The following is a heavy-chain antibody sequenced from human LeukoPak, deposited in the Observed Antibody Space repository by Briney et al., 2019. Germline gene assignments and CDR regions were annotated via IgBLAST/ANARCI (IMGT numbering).Heavy chain of an antibody. CDR1: GFPSTIAW. Sequence: GGSLRLSCAASGFPSTIAWMSWVHQAPGNGLEWIGRIRSKNDGGTTDYAAPVKGKFTISRDDSKSTLYLHMSSLTTEDTAIYYCTAYYDFLTGYNTRRDYWGRGTLVTVSP. V-gene: IGHV3-15*01. D-gene: IGHD3-9*01. CDR3: TAYYDFLTGYNTRRDY. J-gene: IGHJ4*02. CDR2: IRSKNDGGTT.